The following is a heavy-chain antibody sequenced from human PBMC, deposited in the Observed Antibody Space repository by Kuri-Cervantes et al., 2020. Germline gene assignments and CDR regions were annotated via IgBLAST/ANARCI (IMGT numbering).Heavy chain of an antibody. CDR1: GFTSTFA. J-gene: IGHJ4*02. D-gene: IGHD2-2*01. CDR3: AKGHLQSSSFFDL. CDR2: INGGGSDT. V-gene: IGHV3-23*01. Sequence: GGSLRLSCVFSGFTSTFALSWVRQARGKGPEWVSAINGGGSDTFYADSAKGRFTISRDNSKNTLYLHMNSLRVDDTALYYCAKGHLQSSSFFDLWGQGTLVTVSS.